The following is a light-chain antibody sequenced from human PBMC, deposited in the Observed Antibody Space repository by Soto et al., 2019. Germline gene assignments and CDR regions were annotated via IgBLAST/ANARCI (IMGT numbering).Light chain of an antibody. CDR1: QSVTNDN. Sequence: DIVLTQSPGTLSLSPGERDTLSCRASQSVTNDNIGWYQQKPGQTPRLVIYGTSSWATGIPDRFSGSGSGTEFTLTISSLEPEDFAVYYCLHLGGSPRTFGQGTRVDIK. CDR3: LHLGGSPRT. V-gene: IGKV3-20*01. J-gene: IGKJ1*01. CDR2: GTS.